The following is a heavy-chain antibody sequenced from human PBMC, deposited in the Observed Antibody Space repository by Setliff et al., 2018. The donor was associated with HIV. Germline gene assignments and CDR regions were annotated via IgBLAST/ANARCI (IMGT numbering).Heavy chain of an antibody. Sequence: PSETLSLTCTVPGGSINRSNYYWGWIRQPPGKGLEWIGTISYTGSTYYDPSLKSRVTISLDTSKNQFFLKLSSVTAPDTAIYYCARQTWEYYDTLTGYYRSPKNFDSWGQGTLVTVLL. CDR1: GGSINRSNYY. D-gene: IGHD3-9*01. J-gene: IGHJ4*02. CDR3: ARQTWEYYDTLTGYYRSPKNFDS. V-gene: IGHV4-39*01. CDR2: ISYTGST.